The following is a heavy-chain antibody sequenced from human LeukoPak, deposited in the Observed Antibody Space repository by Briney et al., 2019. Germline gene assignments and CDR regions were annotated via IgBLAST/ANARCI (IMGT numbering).Heavy chain of an antibody. CDR1: GGSFSGYY. J-gene: IGHJ4*02. Sequence: PSETLSLTCAVYGGSFSGYYWSWIRQPPGKGLEWIGEINHSGSTNYNPSLKSRVTISVDTSKNQFSLKLSSVTAADTAVYYCARDTTLAYCGGDCYSGIDYWGQGTLVTVSS. CDR2: INHSGST. D-gene: IGHD2-21*02. CDR3: ARDTTLAYCGGDCYSGIDY. V-gene: IGHV4-34*01.